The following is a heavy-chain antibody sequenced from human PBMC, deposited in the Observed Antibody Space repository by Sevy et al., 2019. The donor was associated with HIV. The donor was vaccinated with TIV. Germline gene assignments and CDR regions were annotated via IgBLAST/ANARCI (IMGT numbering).Heavy chain of an antibody. CDR3: ARDRLATSAAFDI. CDR2: IYSGGST. V-gene: IGHV3-53*01. D-gene: IGHD5-12*01. J-gene: IGHJ3*02. CDR1: GFTVSSNY. Sequence: GGSLRLSCAASGFTVSSNYMSWVRQAPGKGLEWVSVIYSGGSTYYADAVKGRFTIFRDNSKNTLYLQMNSLRAEDTAVYYCARDRLATSAAFDIWGQGTMVTVSS.